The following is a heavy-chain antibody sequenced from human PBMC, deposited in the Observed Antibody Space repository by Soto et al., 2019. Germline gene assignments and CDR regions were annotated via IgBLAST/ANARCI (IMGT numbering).Heavy chain of an antibody. V-gene: IGHV1-69*12. CDR2: IMPVFRTP. J-gene: IGHJ6*02. CDR3: ARDKDRPQLGGNYYYILDV. CDR1: GGTFSNSA. D-gene: IGHD3-3*02. Sequence: QVHLEQSGAEVKKPGSSVKVSCKASGGTFSNSAINWVRQAPGQGLEWMGGIMPVFRTPDYAQKFQGRVTVTADESTSTAYMELSGLRSGDTAVYYCARDKDRPQLGGNYYYILDVWGQGTTVTVSS.